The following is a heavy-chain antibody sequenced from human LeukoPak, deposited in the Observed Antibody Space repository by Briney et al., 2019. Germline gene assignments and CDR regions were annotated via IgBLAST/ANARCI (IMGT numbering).Heavy chain of an antibody. CDR3: AKDRLGEVAAQIDY. V-gene: IGHV3-30*02. J-gene: IGHJ4*02. CDR1: GFTFSSYG. Sequence: PGGSLRLSCAASGFTFSSYGMHWVRQDPGKGLEWVAFIRYDGSNKYYADSVKGRFTISRDNSKNTLYLQMNSLRAEDTAVYYCAKDRLGEVAAQIDYWGQGTLVTVSS. CDR2: IRYDGSNK. D-gene: IGHD6-6*01.